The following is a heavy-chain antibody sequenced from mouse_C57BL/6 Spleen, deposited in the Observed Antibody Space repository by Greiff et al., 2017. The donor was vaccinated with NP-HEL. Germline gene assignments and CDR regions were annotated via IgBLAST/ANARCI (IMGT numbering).Heavy chain of an antibody. Sequence: VLLVESGPELVKPGASVKISCKASGYAFSSSWMNWVKQRPGKGLEWIGRIYPGDGDTNYNGKFKGKATLTADKSSSTAYMHLSSLTSEDSAVCSSARRGNTEFDYWGQGTTLTVSS. CDR3: ARRGNTEFDY. J-gene: IGHJ2*01. CDR2: IYPGDGDT. V-gene: IGHV1-82*01. CDR1: GYAFSSSW. D-gene: IGHD2-1*01.